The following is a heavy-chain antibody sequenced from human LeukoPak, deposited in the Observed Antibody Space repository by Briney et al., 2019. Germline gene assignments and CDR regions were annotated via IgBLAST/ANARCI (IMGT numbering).Heavy chain of an antibody. Sequence: PGGSLRLSCAASGFTFSSYGMHWVRQAPGKGLEWVAVISYDGSNKYYADSVKGRFTISRDNSKNTLYLQMNSLRAEDTAVYYCARDNSSGWSDYYYYGMDVWGQGTTVTVSS. J-gene: IGHJ6*02. CDR2: ISYDGSNK. CDR1: GFTFSSYG. D-gene: IGHD6-19*01. V-gene: IGHV3-30*19. CDR3: ARDNSSGWSDYYYYGMDV.